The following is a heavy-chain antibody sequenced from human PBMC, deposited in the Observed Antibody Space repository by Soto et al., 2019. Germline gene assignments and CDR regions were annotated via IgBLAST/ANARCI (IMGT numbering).Heavy chain of an antibody. Sequence: QVQLVESGGGLVKPGGSLRRSCAASGFTFSDYYMSWIRQAPGKGLEWVSYISSSGRTIYYADSVKGRFTISRDNAKNSLYLQMNSLRAEDTAVYYCAREDGYNYSPYYYYYYGMDVWGQGTTVTVSS. V-gene: IGHV3-11*01. CDR3: AREDGYNYSPYYYYYYGMDV. CDR1: GFTFSDYY. D-gene: IGHD5-12*01. J-gene: IGHJ6*02. CDR2: ISSSGRTI.